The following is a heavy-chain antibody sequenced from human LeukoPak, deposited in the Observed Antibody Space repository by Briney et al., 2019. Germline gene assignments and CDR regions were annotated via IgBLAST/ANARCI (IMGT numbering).Heavy chain of an antibody. CDR2: ISSSGHTM. D-gene: IGHD1-26*01. V-gene: IGHV3-48*03. CDR3: ARSGAAGY. CDR1: GFTFSNYE. Sequence: GGSLRLSCVASGFTFSNYEMTWVRQAPGKGLEWVSYISSSGHTMYYADSVKGRFTISRDNAKNSLYLQMNSLRVEDTAVYYCARSGAAGYWGQGTLVTVSS. J-gene: IGHJ4*02.